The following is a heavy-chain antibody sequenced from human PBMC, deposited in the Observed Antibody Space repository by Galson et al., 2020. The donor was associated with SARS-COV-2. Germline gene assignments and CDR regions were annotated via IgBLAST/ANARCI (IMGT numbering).Heavy chain of an antibody. CDR3: ARGGARVLLWFGEPLRRYFDI. V-gene: IGHV3-7*01. Sequence: GGSLRLSCAVSGLNFSRDWMSWVRQVPGKGLEWVANMKEDGSEKYYVDSVKGRFTISRDNAKNSLYLQMNSLRAEDTAVYYCARGGARVLLWFGEPLRRYFDIWGQGTRVIVSS. D-gene: IGHD3-10*01. J-gene: IGHJ3*02. CDR1: GLNFSRDW. CDR2: MKEDGSEK.